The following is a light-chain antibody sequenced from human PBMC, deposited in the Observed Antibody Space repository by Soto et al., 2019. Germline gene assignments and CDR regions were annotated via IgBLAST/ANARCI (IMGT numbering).Light chain of an antibody. V-gene: IGKV4-1*01. CDR2: WAS. J-gene: IGKJ5*01. CDR3: QQYYSTPIT. CDR1: QSVLYSSTNKNY. Sequence: DIVMTQSPDSLAVSLGERATINCKSSQSVLYSSTNKNYLAWYQQKPGQPPKLLIYWASTRESGVPDQFSGSGSGTDFTLTISSLQAEDVAVYYCQQYYSTPITFGQGTRLEIK.